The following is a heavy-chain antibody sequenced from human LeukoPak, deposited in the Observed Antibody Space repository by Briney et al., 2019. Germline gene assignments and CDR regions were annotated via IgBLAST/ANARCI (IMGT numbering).Heavy chain of an antibody. CDR2: INPKTGVT. V-gene: IGHV1-2*02. CDR3: ARDLAMYSPDLDY. CDR1: VYTFTDYY. Sequence: GASVKVSCKASVYTFTDYYLHWVRQAPGHALEWMGWINPKTGVTKYAQNFQGRVTMTRDTSISTAYMEVSRLRSDDTAVFYCARDLAMYSPDLDYWGQGTLVTVSS. D-gene: IGHD1-26*01. J-gene: IGHJ4*02.